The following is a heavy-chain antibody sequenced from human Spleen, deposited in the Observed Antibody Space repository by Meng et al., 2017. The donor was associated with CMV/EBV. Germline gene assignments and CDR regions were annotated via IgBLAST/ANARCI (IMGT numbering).Heavy chain of an antibody. V-gene: IGHV3-30-3*01. Sequence: GESLKISCVASGFTFRRYASHWVRQAPGKGLEWLAVISFDGTYKNYAESMKGRFTISRDNSKNTLYLQMSSLKVEDTGVYYCARDLAAGEVGYLGYWGQGTLVTVSS. J-gene: IGHJ4*02. D-gene: IGHD6-13*01. CDR3: ARDLAAGEVGYLGY. CDR2: ISFDGTYK. CDR1: GFTFRRYA.